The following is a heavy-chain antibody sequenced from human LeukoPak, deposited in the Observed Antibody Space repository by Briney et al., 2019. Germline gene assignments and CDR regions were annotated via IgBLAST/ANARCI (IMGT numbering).Heavy chain of an antibody. Sequence: SETLSLTCAVYGGSFSGYYWSWIRQPPGKGLEWIGEINHSGSTNYNPSLKSRVTISVDTPKNQFSLKLSSVTAADTAVYYCARTTVALHYYYYYGMDVWGQGTTVTVSS. CDR3: ARTTVALHYYYYYGMDV. CDR1: GGSFSGYY. D-gene: IGHD4-23*01. V-gene: IGHV4-34*01. CDR2: INHSGST. J-gene: IGHJ6*02.